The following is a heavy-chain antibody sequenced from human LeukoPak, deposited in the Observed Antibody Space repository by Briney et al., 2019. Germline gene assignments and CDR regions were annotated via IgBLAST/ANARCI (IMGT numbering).Heavy chain of an antibody. CDR2: ISAYNGNT. V-gene: IGHV1-18*01. Sequence: ASVKVSCKASGYTFTSYGISWVRQAPGQGLEWMGWISAYNGNTNYAQKLQDRVTMTTDTSTSTAYMELRSLRSDDTAVYYCARDPSYYDILTGYSRPDPFDYRGQGTLVTVSS. CDR1: GYTFTSYG. CDR3: ARDPSYYDILTGYSRPDPFDY. D-gene: IGHD3-9*01. J-gene: IGHJ4*02.